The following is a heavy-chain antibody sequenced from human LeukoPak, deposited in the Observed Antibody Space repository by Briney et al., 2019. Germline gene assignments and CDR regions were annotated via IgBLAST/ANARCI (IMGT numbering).Heavy chain of an antibody. CDR1: GFTVSSNY. J-gene: IGHJ3*02. CDR2: IYSGGST. CDR3: AREETYYYDSSGYSSGAFDI. V-gene: IGHV3-66*01. Sequence: PGGSLRLSCAASGFTVSSNYMSWVRQAPGNGLEWVSVIYSGGSTYYADSVKGRFTISRDNSKNTLYLQMNSLRAEDTAVYYCAREETYYYDSSGYSSGAFDIWGQGTMVTVSS. D-gene: IGHD3-22*01.